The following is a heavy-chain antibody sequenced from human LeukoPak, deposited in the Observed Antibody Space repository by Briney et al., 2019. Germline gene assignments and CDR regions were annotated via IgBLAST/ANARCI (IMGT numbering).Heavy chain of an antibody. CDR2: IYYSGNT. CDR3: ARAPLYSSSFAKNWFDA. CDR1: GGSFSGYY. Sequence: PSETLSLTCAVYGGSFSGYYWGWIRQPPGKGLERIGSIYYSGNTYYNPSLQSRVTISIDTSKNQFSLTLSSVTTADTAMYHCARAPLYSSSFAKNWFDAWGQGTLVTVSS. D-gene: IGHD6-6*01. J-gene: IGHJ5*02. V-gene: IGHV4-34*01.